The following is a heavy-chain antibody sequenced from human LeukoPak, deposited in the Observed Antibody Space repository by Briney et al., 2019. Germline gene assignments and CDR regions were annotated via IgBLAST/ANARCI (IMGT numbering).Heavy chain of an antibody. D-gene: IGHD1-7*01. Sequence: GGFLRLSCAASGFTFSSYGMHWVRRAPGKGLEWVAVIWYDGSNKYYADSVRGRFTISRDNSKNTLYLQMNSLRAEDTAVYYCARGNWNYPFDYWGQGTLVTVSS. CDR1: GFTFSSYG. V-gene: IGHV3-33*01. CDR2: IWYDGSNK. J-gene: IGHJ4*02. CDR3: ARGNWNYPFDY.